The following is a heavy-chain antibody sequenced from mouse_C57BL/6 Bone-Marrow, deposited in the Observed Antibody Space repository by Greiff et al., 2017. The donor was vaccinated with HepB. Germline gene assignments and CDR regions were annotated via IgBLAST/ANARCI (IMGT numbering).Heavy chain of an antibody. Sequence: VQLQESGPGLVAPSQSLSITCTVSGFSLTSYGVDWVRQPPGKGLEWLGVIWGGGSTNYNSALMSRLSLSKDNSKSQVFLKMNSLQTDDTAMYYCARNYYGSSFYWYFDVWGTGTTVTVSS. J-gene: IGHJ1*03. V-gene: IGHV2-9*01. CDR2: IWGGGST. CDR1: GFSLTSYG. CDR3: ARNYYGSSFYWYFDV. D-gene: IGHD1-1*01.